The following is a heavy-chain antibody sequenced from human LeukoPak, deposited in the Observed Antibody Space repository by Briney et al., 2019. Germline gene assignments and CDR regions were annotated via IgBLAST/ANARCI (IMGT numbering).Heavy chain of an antibody. CDR3: AKGYWNPGY. CDR2: INGDGSNT. D-gene: IGHD1-1*01. J-gene: IGHJ4*02. V-gene: IGHV3-74*01. CDR1: GFAFSNYW. Sequence: PGGSLRLSCAASGFAFSNYWMHRVRQAPGKGLVWVSHINGDGSNTVYADSAKGRFTISRDNSKNTLYLQMNNLRAEDTALYYCAKGYWNPGYWGQGTLVTVSS.